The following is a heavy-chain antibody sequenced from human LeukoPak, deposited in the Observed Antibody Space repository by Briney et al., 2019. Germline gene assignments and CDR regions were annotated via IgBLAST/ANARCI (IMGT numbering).Heavy chain of an antibody. CDR1: GYTFSSYG. CDR2: ISAYNGNT. CDR3: ARNFDYGGNTPFFAY. J-gene: IGHJ4*02. V-gene: IGHV1-18*01. D-gene: IGHD4-23*01. Sequence: ASVTVSCTASGYTFSSYGMSWVRQAPGQGLEWMGWISAYNGNTNYAQKLQARVTMTTATSTSTAYMELRSLRSDDTAVYYCARNFDYGGNTPFFAYWGQGTLVTVSS.